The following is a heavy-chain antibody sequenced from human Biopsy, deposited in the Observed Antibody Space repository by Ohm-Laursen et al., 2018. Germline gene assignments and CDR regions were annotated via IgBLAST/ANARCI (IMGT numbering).Heavy chain of an antibody. D-gene: IGHD4-23*01. CDR1: GFSFSDYH. CDR3: ARDTRWRPYSMDV. V-gene: IGHV3-11*01. CDR2: ISGGGTI. Sequence: GSLRLSCTASGFSFSDYHMRWIRQAPGRGLEWVSYISGGGTIYYGDSMKGRVTISRDNAKNSLYLQMHSLRAEDTAVYYCARDTRWRPYSMDVWGQGTTVTVSS. J-gene: IGHJ6*02.